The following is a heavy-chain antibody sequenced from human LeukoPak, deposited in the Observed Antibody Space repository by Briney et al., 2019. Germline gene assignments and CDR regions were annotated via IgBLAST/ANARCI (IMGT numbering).Heavy chain of an antibody. CDR3: ARGKGYNHFDY. D-gene: IGHD5-18*01. V-gene: IGHV4-34*01. Sequence: SETLSLTCAVYGGSFSGYYRSWIRQPPGKGLEWIGEINHSGSTNYNPSLKSRVTISVDTSKNQFSLKLSSVTAADTAVYYCARGKGYNHFDYWGQGTLVTVSS. CDR2: INHSGST. CDR1: GGSFSGYY. J-gene: IGHJ4*02.